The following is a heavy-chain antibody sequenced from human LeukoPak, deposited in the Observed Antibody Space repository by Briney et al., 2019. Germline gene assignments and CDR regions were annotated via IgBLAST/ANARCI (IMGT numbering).Heavy chain of an antibody. CDR1: GGSIGYYY. Sequence: PSETLSLTCTVSGGSIGYYYWSWIRQPPGKGLEWIGNFYYSGSPNYNPSLKSRVTISIDTSKNQFSLKLSAVTAADTAVYYCARGYCSGGSCYSGWDYWGQGTLVTVSS. J-gene: IGHJ4*02. CDR3: ARGYCSGGSCYSGWDY. CDR2: FYYSGSP. D-gene: IGHD2-15*01. V-gene: IGHV4-59*01.